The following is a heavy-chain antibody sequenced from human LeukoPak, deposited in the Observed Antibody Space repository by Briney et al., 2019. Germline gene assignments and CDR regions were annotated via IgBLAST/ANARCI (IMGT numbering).Heavy chain of an antibody. J-gene: IGHJ4*02. D-gene: IGHD2-8*01. CDR1: GYTFTSYG. CDR3: ARTNLDCKNGVCYDY. CDR2: ISAYNHNT. V-gene: IGHV1-18*01. Sequence: ASVKVSCKASGYTFTSYGISWVRQAPGQGLEWMGWISAYNHNTNYAQKFQGRVTVTTDTSTRTAYMELRSLRSDDTAVYYCARTNLDCKNGVCYDYWGQGTLVTVSS.